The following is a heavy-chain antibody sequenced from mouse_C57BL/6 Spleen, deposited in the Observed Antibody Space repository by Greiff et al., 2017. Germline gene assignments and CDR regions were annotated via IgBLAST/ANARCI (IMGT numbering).Heavy chain of an antibody. J-gene: IGHJ3*01. CDR2: ISSGSSTI. CDR3: ARPYYGSSYGWFAY. D-gene: IGHD1-1*01. V-gene: IGHV5-17*01. Sequence: EVMLVESGGGLVKPGGSLKLSCAASGFTFSDYGMHWVRQAPEKGLEWVAYISSGSSTIYYSDTVTGRFTISRDNAKNTLFLQMTSLRSEDTAMYYCARPYYGSSYGWFAYWGQGTLVTVSA. CDR1: GFTFSDYG.